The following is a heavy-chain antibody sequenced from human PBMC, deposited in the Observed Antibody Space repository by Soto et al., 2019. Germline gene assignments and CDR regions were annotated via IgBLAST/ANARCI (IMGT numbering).Heavy chain of an antibody. V-gene: IGHV3-23*01. J-gene: IGHJ6*02. CDR1: GFTFSSYA. D-gene: IGHD2-2*01. CDR3: TKARSTSLYGMDV. Sequence: EVQLLESGGGLVQPGGSLRLSCAASGFTFSSYALNWVRQGPGKGLEWVSVISGSGETTSYADSVKGRFTISRDNSKNTLYLQMNSLRAEDTAVYYCTKARSTSLYGMDVWGQGTTVTVS. CDR2: ISGSGETT.